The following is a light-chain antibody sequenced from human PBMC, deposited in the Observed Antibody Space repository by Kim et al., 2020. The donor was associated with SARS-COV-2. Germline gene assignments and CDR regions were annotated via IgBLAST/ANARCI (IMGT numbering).Light chain of an antibody. J-gene: IGLJ1*01. V-gene: IGLV2-11*01. CDR2: DVF. CDR3: CSYGDTYV. CDR1: NSDIGTYNY. Sequence: QSALTQPRSVSGSPGQSVTISCTGTNSDIGTYNYVSWYQQHPGKAPKLMIYDVFKRPSGVPDRFSGSKSGNTASLLISGLEAEDEAVYYCCSYGDTYVFGTGTKVTVL.